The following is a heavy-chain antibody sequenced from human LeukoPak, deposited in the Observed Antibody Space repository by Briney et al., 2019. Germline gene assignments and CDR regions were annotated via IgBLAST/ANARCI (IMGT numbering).Heavy chain of an antibody. CDR1: GGSFSGYY. J-gene: IGHJ5*02. CDR3: ARGRTRGGWFDP. Sequence: PSETLSLTCAVYGGSFSGYYWSWIRQPPGKGLEWIGEINHSGSTNYNPSLKSRVTISVDTSKNQFSLKLSSVTAADTAVYYCARGRTRGGWFDPWGQGTLVTVSS. CDR2: INHSGST. V-gene: IGHV4-34*01. D-gene: IGHD1-14*01.